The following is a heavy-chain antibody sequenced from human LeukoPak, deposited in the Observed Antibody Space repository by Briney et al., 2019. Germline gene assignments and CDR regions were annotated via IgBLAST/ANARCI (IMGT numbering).Heavy chain of an antibody. CDR1: GFTFSSYA. Sequence: GGSLRLSCAASGFTFSSYAMSWVRQAPGKGLEWVSVISGSGGSTHYADSVKGRFTISRDNSKTTLYVQMNSLRAEDTAVYYCATHGSGSYYNAPDYWGQGTLVTVSS. J-gene: IGHJ4*02. CDR2: ISGSGGST. D-gene: IGHD3-10*01. V-gene: IGHV3-23*01. CDR3: ATHGSGSYYNAPDY.